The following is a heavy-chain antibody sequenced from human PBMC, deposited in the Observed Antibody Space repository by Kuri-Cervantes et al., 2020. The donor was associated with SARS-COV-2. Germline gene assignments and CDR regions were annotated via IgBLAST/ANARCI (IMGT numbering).Heavy chain of an antibody. CDR3: ARYNLYYDFWSGYYDPRWFDP. CDR2: IYYSGST. CDR1: GGSISSSSYY. V-gene: IGHV4-39*07. D-gene: IGHD3-3*01. J-gene: IGHJ5*02. Sequence: SETLSLTCTVSGGSISSSSYYWGWIRQPPGKGLEWIGSIYYSGSTYYNPSLKSRVTISVDKSKNQFSLKLSSVTAADTAVYYCARYNLYYDFWSGYYDPRWFDPWGQGTLVTVSS.